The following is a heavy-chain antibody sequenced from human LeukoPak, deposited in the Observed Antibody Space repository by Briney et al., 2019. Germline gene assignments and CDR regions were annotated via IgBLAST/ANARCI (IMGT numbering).Heavy chain of an antibody. Sequence: GGSLRLSCVVSGLNFTSNGMHWVRQAPGKGLEWVAVISYDGNNQYYADSVKGRFTISGDNSKNTLYLQMSSLRVEDTALYYCAKDGGDHRNSWFDPWGQGTLVTVSS. CDR1: GLNFTSNG. CDR3: AKDGGDHRNSWFDP. CDR2: ISYDGNNQ. V-gene: IGHV3-30*18. J-gene: IGHJ5*02. D-gene: IGHD2-21*02.